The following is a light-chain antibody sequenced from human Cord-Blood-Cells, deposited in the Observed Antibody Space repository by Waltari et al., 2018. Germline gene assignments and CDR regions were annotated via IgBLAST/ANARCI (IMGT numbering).Light chain of an antibody. V-gene: IGKV1-39*01. CDR1: QSISSY. J-gene: IGKJ1*01. Sequence: DIQMSQPTPHLSASVGDRANITCRASQSISSYLNWYQQKPGKAPKLLIYAASSLQSGVPSRFSGSGSGTDFTLTISSLQPEDFATYYCQQSYSTPWTFGQGTKVEIK. CDR3: QQSYSTPWT. CDR2: AAS.